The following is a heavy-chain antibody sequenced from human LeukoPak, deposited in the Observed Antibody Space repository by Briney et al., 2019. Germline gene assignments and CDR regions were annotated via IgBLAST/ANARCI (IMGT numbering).Heavy chain of an antibody. V-gene: IGHV1-2*02. CDR2: INPNSGGT. J-gene: IGHJ6*03. D-gene: IGHD6-13*01. CDR3: ARDRGSIAAAGYYYYYYYMDV. Sequence: ASVKVSCKASGYTFTGHYIHWVRQAPGQGLEWMGWINPNSGGTKYAQKFQGRVTMTRDTSISTAYMELSRLRSDDTAVYYCARDRGSIAAAGYYYYYYYMDVWGKGTTVTVSS. CDR1: GYTFTGHY.